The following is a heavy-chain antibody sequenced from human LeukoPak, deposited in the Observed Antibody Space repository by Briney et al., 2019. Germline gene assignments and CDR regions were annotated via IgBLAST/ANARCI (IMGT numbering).Heavy chain of an antibody. Sequence: SETLSLTCAVYGGSFSGYYWSWIRQPAGKGLEWIGRIYTSGSTNYNPSLKSRVTMSVDTSKNQFSLKLSSVTAAVTAVYYCARDRIAVAPSWFDPWGEGTLVTVSS. CDR1: GGSFSGYY. CDR2: IYTSGST. CDR3: ARDRIAVAPSWFDP. J-gene: IGHJ5*02. V-gene: IGHV4-4*07. D-gene: IGHD6-19*01.